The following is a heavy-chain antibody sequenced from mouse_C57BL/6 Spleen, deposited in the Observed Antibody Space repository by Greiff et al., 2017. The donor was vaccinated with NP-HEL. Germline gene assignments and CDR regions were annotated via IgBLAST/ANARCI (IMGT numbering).Heavy chain of an antibody. Sequence: VQLKESGGGLVKPGGSLKLSCAASGFTFSDYGMHWVRQAPEKGLEWVAYISRGSSTIYYADKVKGRFTFSRDNAKNTRFLQMTSLRSEDTAMYYCAREGSSSAWFAYWGQGTLVTVSA. CDR3: AREGSSSAWFAY. J-gene: IGHJ3*01. CDR1: GFTFSDYG. D-gene: IGHD1-1*01. CDR2: ISRGSSTI. V-gene: IGHV5-17*01.